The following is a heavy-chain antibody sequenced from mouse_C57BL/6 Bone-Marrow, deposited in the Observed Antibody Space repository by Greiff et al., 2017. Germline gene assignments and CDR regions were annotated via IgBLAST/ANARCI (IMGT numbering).Heavy chain of an antibody. D-gene: IGHD3-2*02. V-gene: IGHV1-55*01. CDR3: ARRGRQLRLPLDY. CDR2: IYPGSGST. CDR1: GYTFTSYW. Sequence: QVQLQQPGAELVKPGASVKMSCKASGYTFTSYWITWVKQRPGQGLEWIGDIYPGSGSTNYNEKFKSKATLTVDTSASTAYMQLSSLTSEDSAVYYWARRGRQLRLPLDYWGQGTTLTVSA. J-gene: IGHJ2*01.